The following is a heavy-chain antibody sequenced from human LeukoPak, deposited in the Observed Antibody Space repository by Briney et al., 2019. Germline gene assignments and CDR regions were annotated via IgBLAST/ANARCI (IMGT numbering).Heavy chain of an antibody. Sequence: GGSLRLSCAASGFTFSSYAMSWVHQAPGKGLEWVSAISGSGGSTYYADSVKGRFTISRDNSKNTLYLQMNSLRAEDTAVYYCAKSGYCSGGSCYPRRYYYGMDVWGQGTTVTVSS. CDR3: AKSGYCSGGSCYPRRYYYGMDV. CDR2: ISGSGGST. CDR1: GFTFSSYA. V-gene: IGHV3-23*01. D-gene: IGHD2-15*01. J-gene: IGHJ6*02.